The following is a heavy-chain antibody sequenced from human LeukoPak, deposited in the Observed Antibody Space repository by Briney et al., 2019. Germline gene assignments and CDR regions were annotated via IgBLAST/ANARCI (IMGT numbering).Heavy chain of an antibody. CDR1: GYSFTTYW. D-gene: IGHD1-26*01. CDR3: ARSTSGGYYFEY. V-gene: IGHV5-51*01. Sequence: GESLKISCKGSGYSFTTYWIGWVRQMPGKGLEWMGIVYPSDSNFRHSPSFQGQVTISADKSISTAYLQWSRLKASDTAMYYCARSTSGGYYFEYWGQGTLVTVSS. J-gene: IGHJ4*02. CDR2: VYPSDSNF.